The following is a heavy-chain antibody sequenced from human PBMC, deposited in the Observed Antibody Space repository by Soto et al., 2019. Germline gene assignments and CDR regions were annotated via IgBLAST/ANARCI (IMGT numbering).Heavy chain of an antibody. Sequence: EVQLVESGGGLVKPGGSLRLSCAASGFDFSKAWMSWVRQAPGKGLEWLGRLMSKTDGGTTVYAAPVKGRFTISRDDSKNTLYLQMGSLNTEDTAVYYCAAGTERTDLDYWGQGTLVTVSS. D-gene: IGHD2-2*01. J-gene: IGHJ4*02. CDR2: LMSKTDGGTT. CDR3: AAGTERTDLDY. V-gene: IGHV3-15*01. CDR1: GFDFSKAW.